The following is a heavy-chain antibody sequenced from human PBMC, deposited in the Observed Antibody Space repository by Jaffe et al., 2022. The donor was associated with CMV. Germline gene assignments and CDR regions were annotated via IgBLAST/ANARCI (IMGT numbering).Heavy chain of an antibody. V-gene: IGHV3-21*01. Sequence: EVQLVESGGGLVKPGGSLRLSCAASGFTFSSYSMNWVRQAPGKGLEWVSSISSSSSYIYYADSVKGRFTISRDNAKNSLYLQMNSLRAEDTAVYYCARDPGYYDSSGYYSQAGYGMDVWGQGTTVTVSS. CDR1: GFTFSSYS. D-gene: IGHD3-22*01. CDR3: ARDPGYYDSSGYYSQAGYGMDV. J-gene: IGHJ6*02. CDR2: ISSSSSYI.